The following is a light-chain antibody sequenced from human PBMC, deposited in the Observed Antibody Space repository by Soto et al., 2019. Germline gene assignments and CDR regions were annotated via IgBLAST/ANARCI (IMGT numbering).Light chain of an antibody. Sequence: DIQMTQSPSSLLASVGDRVTITCRASQNIDIFLNWYHQKPGRAPNLLIYGASTLQNGVPSRFSGSGSGTDFSLTISSLQPEDFGTYYCQQSYSAPPLTFGAGTKVDIK. J-gene: IGKJ4*01. CDR1: QNIDIF. V-gene: IGKV1-39*01. CDR3: QQSYSAPPLT. CDR2: GAS.